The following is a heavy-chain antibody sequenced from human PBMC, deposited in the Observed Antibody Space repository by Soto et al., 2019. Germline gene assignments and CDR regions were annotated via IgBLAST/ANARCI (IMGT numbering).Heavy chain of an antibody. CDR3: ARGIKLGYSGYNFDY. Sequence: ASVKVSCKASGYTFTSYYMHWVRQAPGQGLEWMGVIIPIGGTTSYAQKFQGRVTITGDESTSTAYMELSSLRSEDTAVYYCARGIKLGYSGYNFDYWGQGTLVTVSS. CDR1: GYTFTSYY. J-gene: IGHJ4*02. V-gene: IGHV1-46*01. CDR2: IIPIGGTT. D-gene: IGHD5-12*01.